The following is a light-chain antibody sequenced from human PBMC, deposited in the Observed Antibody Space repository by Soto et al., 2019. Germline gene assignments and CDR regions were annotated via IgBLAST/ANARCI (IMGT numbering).Light chain of an antibody. Sequence: ESVLEQSPGTLSLSPGERATLSCRASQSVSSSFLAWYQQKPGQAPRLLVYGASRRATGIPDRYSCSGSGTDFTLTISRLEPEDFAVYYCQQYGSSFTFGPGTRLEIK. V-gene: IGKV3-20*01. CDR3: QQYGSSFT. J-gene: IGKJ5*01. CDR1: QSVSSSF. CDR2: GAS.